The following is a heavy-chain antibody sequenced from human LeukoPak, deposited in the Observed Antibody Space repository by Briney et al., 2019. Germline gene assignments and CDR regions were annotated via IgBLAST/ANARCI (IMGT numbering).Heavy chain of an antibody. Sequence: SGGSLRLSCAASGFTFSSYSMNWVRQAPGKGLEWVSYISSSSSTIYYADSVKGRFTISRDNAKNSLYLQMNSLRAEDTAVYYCAREADKWELRRGFDYWGQGTLVTVSS. J-gene: IGHJ4*02. CDR1: GFTFSSYS. CDR2: ISSSSSTI. D-gene: IGHD1-26*01. V-gene: IGHV3-48*01. CDR3: AREADKWELRRGFDY.